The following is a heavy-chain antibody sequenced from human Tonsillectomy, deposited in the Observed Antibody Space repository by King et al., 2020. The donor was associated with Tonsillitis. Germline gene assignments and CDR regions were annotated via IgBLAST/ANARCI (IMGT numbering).Heavy chain of an antibody. CDR3: ARDAYCGGDCYSGWFDP. J-gene: IGHJ5*02. CDR2: IIPIFGTA. V-gene: IGHV1-69*01. Sequence: QLVQSGAEVKKPGSSVKVSCKASGGTFSSYAISWVRQAPGQGLEWMGGIIPIFGTANYAQKFQGRVTITADESTSTAYMELSSLRPEDTAVYYCARDAYCGGDCYSGWFDPWGQGTLVTVSS. CDR1: GGTFSSYA. D-gene: IGHD2-21*02.